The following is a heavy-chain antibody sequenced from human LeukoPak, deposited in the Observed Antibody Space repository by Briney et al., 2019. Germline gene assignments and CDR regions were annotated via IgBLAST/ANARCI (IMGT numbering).Heavy chain of an antibody. D-gene: IGHD3-3*01. V-gene: IGHV4-59*12. CDR3: ARVPYDFWSGYYVDY. CDR2: IYYSGST. CDR1: GGSISSYY. Sequence: SETLSLTCTVSGGSISSYYWSWIRQPPGKGLEWIGYIYYSGSTNYNPSLKSRVTISVDTSKNQFSLKLSSVTAADTAVYYCARVPYDFWSGYYVDYWGQGTLVTVSS. J-gene: IGHJ4*02.